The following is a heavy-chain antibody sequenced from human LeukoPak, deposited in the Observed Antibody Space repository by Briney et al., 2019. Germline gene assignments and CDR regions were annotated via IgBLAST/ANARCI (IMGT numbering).Heavy chain of an antibody. CDR2: ISGSGGST. V-gene: IGHV3-23*01. D-gene: IGHD2-15*01. CDR1: GGSISSYY. CDR3: AKDQLQLGYCSGGSCYSDY. J-gene: IGHJ4*02. Sequence: ETLSLTCTVSGGSISSYYWSWIRQPPGKGLEWVSAISGSGGSTYYADSVKGRFTISRDNSKNTLYLQMNSLRAEDTAVYYCAKDQLQLGYCSGGSCYSDYWGQGTLVTVSS.